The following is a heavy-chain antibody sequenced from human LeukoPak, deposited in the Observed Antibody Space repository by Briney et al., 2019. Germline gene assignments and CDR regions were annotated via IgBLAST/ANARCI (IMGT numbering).Heavy chain of an antibody. J-gene: IGHJ4*02. V-gene: IGHV1-8*02. CDR3: ARGVPRYCRSPGRASPGICGVY. CDR1: GYTFTSYD. CDR2: MNPNSGDT. D-gene: IGHD2-2*01. Sequence: ASVKVSCKASGYTFTSYDINWVRQVTGQGLEWMGWMNPNSGDTGYAQKFQGRVNMTRNTSISTAYMELSSLRSDDTAVYYCARGVPRYCRSPGRASPGICGVYWGQRTLVTVSS.